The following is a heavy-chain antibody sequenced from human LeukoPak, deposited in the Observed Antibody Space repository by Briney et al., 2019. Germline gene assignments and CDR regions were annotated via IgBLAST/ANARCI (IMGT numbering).Heavy chain of an antibody. D-gene: IGHD7-27*01. CDR1: GFTFRSHA. CDR2: ISGSGDDT. Sequence: GGSLRLSCAASGFTFRSHAMNWVRQAPGKGLEWVSVISGSGDDTYYADSVKGRFTISRDNSKNTLYLQMNSLRAEDTAVYYCARDLGYAFDIWGQGTMVTVSS. J-gene: IGHJ3*02. CDR3: ARDLGYAFDI. V-gene: IGHV3-23*01.